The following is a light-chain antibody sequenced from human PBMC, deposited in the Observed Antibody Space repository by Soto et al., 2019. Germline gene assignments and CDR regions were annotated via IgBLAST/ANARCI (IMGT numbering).Light chain of an antibody. CDR3: SSYTTANTYV. CDR1: SSDVGGYEY. CDR2: EVS. J-gene: IGLJ1*01. V-gene: IGLV2-14*01. Sequence: QSVLTQPASVSGSPGQSITISCTGTSSDVGGYEYVSWYQHHPGKAPKLMIYEVSNRPSGVSHRFSGSKSGNTASLTISGLQAEDEADYYCSSYTTANTYVFGTGTK.